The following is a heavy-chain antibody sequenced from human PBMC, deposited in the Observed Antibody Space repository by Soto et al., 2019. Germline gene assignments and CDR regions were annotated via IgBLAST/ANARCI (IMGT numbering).Heavy chain of an antibody. D-gene: IGHD7-27*01. CDR2: ISTYNGNT. CDR1: GYKFTTYG. Sequence: QVQLLQSGAEVKKPGASVKVSCKASGYKFTTYGITWVRQAPGQGLEWLGGISTYNGNTDYAQNLQDRVTMTTETSTSTAYFEVRSLTSDETAVYFCARGLGTNGLDVWGQWTTVTVSS. V-gene: IGHV1-18*04. CDR3: ARGLGTNGLDV. J-gene: IGHJ6*02.